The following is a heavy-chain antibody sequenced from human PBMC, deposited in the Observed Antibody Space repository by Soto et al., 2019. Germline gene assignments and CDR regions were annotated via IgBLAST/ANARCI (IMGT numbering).Heavy chain of an antibody. CDR1: GDSFSNYY. Sequence: TLSLTCTVSGDSFSNYYWSWSRLPPGKGLEWIGFINTSGRTNYNPSLKSRVTISVDTSKNQISLKLGSVTTADTALYYCARVYSGYDFFDSWGQGTLVTVSS. D-gene: IGHD5-12*01. CDR3: ARVYSGYDFFDS. V-gene: IGHV4-59*01. J-gene: IGHJ4*02. CDR2: INTSGRT.